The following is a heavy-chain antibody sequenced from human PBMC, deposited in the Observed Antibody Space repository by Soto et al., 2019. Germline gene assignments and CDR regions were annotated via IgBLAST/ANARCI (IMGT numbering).Heavy chain of an antibody. CDR3: ARDRSRDIVVVVGYYYYGMDV. D-gene: IGHD2-15*01. V-gene: IGHV3-48*02. Sequence: PVGSLRFSCAASGFTFSSYSMNWVRQAPGKGLEWVSYISSSSSTIYYADSVKGRFTISRDNAKNSLYLQMNSLRDEDTAVYYCARDRSRDIVVVVGYYYYGMDVWGQGTTVTVSS. CDR2: ISSSSSTI. CDR1: GFTFSSYS. J-gene: IGHJ6*02.